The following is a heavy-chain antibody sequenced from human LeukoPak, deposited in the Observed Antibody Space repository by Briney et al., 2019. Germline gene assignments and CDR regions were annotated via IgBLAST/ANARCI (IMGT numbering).Heavy chain of an antibody. D-gene: IGHD3-22*01. CDR3: ARYYYDSSGYSGFDY. CDR2: IYYIGST. V-gene: IGHV4-39*07. Sequence: SETLSLTCTVSGVSISSSSYYWGWIRQPPGKGLDWTGSIYYIGSTYYNPSLKSRVTISVDTSKNQFSLKMSSVTAAETAVYYCARYYYDSSGYSGFDYWGQGTLVTVSS. CDR1: GVSISSSSYY. J-gene: IGHJ4*02.